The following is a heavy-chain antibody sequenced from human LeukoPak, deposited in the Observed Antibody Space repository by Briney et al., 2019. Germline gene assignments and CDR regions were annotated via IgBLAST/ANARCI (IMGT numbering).Heavy chain of an antibody. CDR2: ISWNSGSI. V-gene: IGHV3-9*01. J-gene: IGHJ3*02. Sequence: GGSLRLSCAASGFTFDDYAMHWVRQAPGKGLEWVSDISWNSGSIGYVDSVKGRFTISRDNAKNSLYLQMNSLRAEDTAVYYCARSYCGGECYSPEAFDIWGQGTMVTVSS. CDR1: GFTFDDYA. D-gene: IGHD2-21*01. CDR3: ARSYCGGECYSPEAFDI.